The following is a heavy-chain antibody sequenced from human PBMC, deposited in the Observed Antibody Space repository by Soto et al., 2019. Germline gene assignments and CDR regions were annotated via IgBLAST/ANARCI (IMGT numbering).Heavy chain of an antibody. Sequence: QVQLVESGGGVVQPGRSLRLSCAASGFTFSSYAMHWVRQAPGKGLEWVAVISYDGSNKYYADSVKGRFTISRDNSKNTLYLQMNSLRAEDTAVYYCARDPDTGTSDYWGQGTLVTVS. J-gene: IGHJ4*02. CDR1: GFTFSSYA. V-gene: IGHV3-30-3*01. CDR2: ISYDGSNK. CDR3: ARDPDTGTSDY. D-gene: IGHD1-7*01.